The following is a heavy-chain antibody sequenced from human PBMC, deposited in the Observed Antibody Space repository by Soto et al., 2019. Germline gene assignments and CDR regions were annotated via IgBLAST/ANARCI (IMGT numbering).Heavy chain of an antibody. CDR2: ISSSSSTI. D-gene: IGHD6-19*01. CDR1: GFTFSSYS. CDR3: ARHGSSGWSYWYFDL. J-gene: IGHJ2*01. V-gene: IGHV3-48*01. Sequence: GGSLRLSCAASGFTFSSYSMNWVRQAPEKGLEWVSYISSSSSTIYYADSVKGRFTISRDNAKNSLYLQMNSLRAEDTAVYYRARHGSSGWSYWYFDLWGRGTLVTVSS.